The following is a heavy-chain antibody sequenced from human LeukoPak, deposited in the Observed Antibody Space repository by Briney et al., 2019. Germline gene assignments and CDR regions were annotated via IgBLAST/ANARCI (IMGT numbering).Heavy chain of an antibody. CDR3: AKDSRSAAVAGYFDY. Sequence: PGGSLRLSCAASGFTFSSYGMHWVRQALGKGLEWVAFIRYDGSNKYYADSVKGRFTISRDNSKNTLYLQMNSLRAEDTAVYYCAKDSRSAAVAGYFDYWGQGTLVTVSS. V-gene: IGHV3-30*02. CDR1: GFTFSSYG. CDR2: IRYDGSNK. D-gene: IGHD6-19*01. J-gene: IGHJ4*02.